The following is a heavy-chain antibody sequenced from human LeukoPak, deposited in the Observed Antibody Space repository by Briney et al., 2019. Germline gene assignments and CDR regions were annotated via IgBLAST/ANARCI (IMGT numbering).Heavy chain of an antibody. CDR2: ISYIGST. CDR3: ARGPPRSGSSSWYGRNNWFDP. Sequence: SETLSLTCAVYGGSFSSHYWSWIRQPPGKGLEWIGYISYIGSTNYNPSLKSRVTISVDTSKNQFSLKLSSVTAADTAVYYCARGPPRSGSSSWYGRNNWFDPWGQGTLVTVSS. J-gene: IGHJ5*02. CDR1: GGSFSSHY. D-gene: IGHD6-13*01. V-gene: IGHV4-59*11.